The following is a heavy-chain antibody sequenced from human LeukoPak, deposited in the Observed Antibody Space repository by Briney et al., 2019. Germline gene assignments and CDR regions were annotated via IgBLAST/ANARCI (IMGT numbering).Heavy chain of an antibody. J-gene: IGHJ4*02. Sequence: SETLSLTCAVYGGSFSDYRWSWIRQPPGKGLEWIGEINHSGSTNYNPSLKSRVTISVDTSKKQFSLKLTSVTAADTAVYYCARARRQWLVGANIRGDNPPYYYDYWGQGILVTVSS. V-gene: IGHV4-34*01. CDR1: GGSFSDYR. D-gene: IGHD6-19*01. CDR2: INHSGST. CDR3: ARARRQWLVGANIRGDNPPYYYDY.